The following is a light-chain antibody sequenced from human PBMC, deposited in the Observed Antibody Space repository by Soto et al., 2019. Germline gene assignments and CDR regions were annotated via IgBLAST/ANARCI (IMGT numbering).Light chain of an antibody. CDR2: SAS. CDR3: QQYYDRPLT. Sequence: EIVMTQSPVTLSVSPGERATLSCRASQSVGSNFAWYQQKSGQAPRLLIYSASTRATGIPARFSGSGSGTEFTLYISSLQSEDFAVYYCQQYYDRPLTFGQGTRLEIK. V-gene: IGKV3-15*01. CDR1: QSVGSN. J-gene: IGKJ5*01.